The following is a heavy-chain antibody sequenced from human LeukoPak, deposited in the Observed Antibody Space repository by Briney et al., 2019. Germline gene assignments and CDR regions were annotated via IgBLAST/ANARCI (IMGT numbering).Heavy chain of an antibody. D-gene: IGHD6-13*01. CDR1: GGSISSYY. J-gene: IGHJ4*02. Sequence: SETLSLTCTVSGGSISSYYWSWIRQPPGKGLEWIGYIYYSGSTNYNPSLKSRVTISVDTSKNQFSLKLSSVTAADTAVYYCARGRIAAADHFFDYWGQGTLVTASS. V-gene: IGHV4-59*01. CDR2: IYYSGST. CDR3: ARGRIAAADHFFDY.